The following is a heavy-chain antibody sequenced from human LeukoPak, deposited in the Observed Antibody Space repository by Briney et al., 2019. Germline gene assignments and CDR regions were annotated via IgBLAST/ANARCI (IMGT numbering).Heavy chain of an antibody. J-gene: IGHJ3*02. Sequence: PSETLSLTCAVYGGSFSGYYWSWIRQPPGKGLEWIGEINHSRNTYYNPSLKSRATISVDTSKNQFSLKLSSVTAADTAMYYCARCPNYGGKPSGAFDIWGQGTMVTVSS. V-gene: IGHV4-34*01. CDR3: ARCPNYGGKPSGAFDI. CDR2: INHSRNT. D-gene: IGHD4-23*01. CDR1: GGSFSGYY.